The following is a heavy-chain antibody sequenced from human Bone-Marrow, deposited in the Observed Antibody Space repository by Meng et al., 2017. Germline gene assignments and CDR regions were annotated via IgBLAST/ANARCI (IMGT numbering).Heavy chain of an antibody. D-gene: IGHD3-10*01. J-gene: IGHJ4*02. V-gene: IGHV2-5*01. CDR3: AHRLTMVRGAYGHFDY. Sequence: SGPTLVKPTQTLTLTCTFSGFPLSTSGVGVGWIRQPPGKALEWLALIYWNDDKRYSPSLKSRLTITKDTSKNQVVLTMTNMDPVDTATYYCAHRLTMVRGAYGHFDYWGQGTLVTVSS. CDR1: GFPLSTSGVG. CDR2: IYWNDDK.